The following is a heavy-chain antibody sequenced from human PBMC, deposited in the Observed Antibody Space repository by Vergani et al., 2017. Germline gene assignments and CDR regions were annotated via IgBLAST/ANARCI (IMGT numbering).Heavy chain of an antibody. J-gene: IGHJ4*02. CDR2: ISYDGDRR. V-gene: IGHV3-30*18. CDR1: GFSFRGHG. D-gene: IGHD4-11*01. Sequence: QVHLVESGGGVVQPGRSLTLSCVASGFSFRGHGMHWVCQAPGKGLEWVAMISYDGDRRDYGDFAKGRFTISRDSSKTVYLQMNSLRVEDTAMYFCAKDLSYSTALPHFDSRGQGTLVTVSS. CDR3: AKDLSYSTALPHFDS.